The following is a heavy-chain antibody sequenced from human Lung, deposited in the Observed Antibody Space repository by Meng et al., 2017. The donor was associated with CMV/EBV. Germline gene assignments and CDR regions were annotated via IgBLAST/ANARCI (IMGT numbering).Heavy chain of an antibody. V-gene: IGHV3-74*01. CDR2: INSDGSST. J-gene: IGHJ6*02. CDR3: ARDLRVRGVKGGSRYYGMDV. Sequence: GESLKISCAASGFTFSSYWMHWVRQAPGKGLVWVSRINSDGSSTSYADSVKGRFTISRDNAKNTLYLQMNSLRAEDTAVYYCARDLRVRGVKGGSRYYGMDVWXQGTTVXVSS. CDR1: GFTFSSYW. D-gene: IGHD3-10*01.